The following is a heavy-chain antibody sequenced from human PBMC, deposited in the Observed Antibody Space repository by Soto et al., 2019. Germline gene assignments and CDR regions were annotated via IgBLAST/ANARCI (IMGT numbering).Heavy chain of an antibody. Sequence: VQLQESGPGLVKPSQTLSLTCTVSGGSIRTGGYYWSWIRQPPGKGLEWVSVIYSGGSTYYADSVKGRFTISRDNSKNTLYLQMNSLRAEDTAVYYCARDSISSSSPIDYYYYGMDVWGQGTTVTVSS. CDR3: ARDSISSSSPIDYYYYGMDV. J-gene: IGHJ6*02. CDR2: IYSGGST. CDR1: GGSIRTGGYY. V-gene: IGHV3-53*01. D-gene: IGHD6-6*01.